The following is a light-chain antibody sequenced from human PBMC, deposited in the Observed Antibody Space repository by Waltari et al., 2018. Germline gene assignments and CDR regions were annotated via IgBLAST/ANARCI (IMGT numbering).Light chain of an antibody. CDR3: HQYSRSPYT. Sequence: DIVLTQSPGSLSLSPGDSATLSCRASQPVSSSYLAWYQQRPGQAPRLLIYGVSSRATGIPDRFSGSGSGTDFTLIISRLEPEDFAVYYCHQYSRSPYTFGQGTKLEIK. V-gene: IGKV3-20*01. J-gene: IGKJ2*01. CDR2: GVS. CDR1: QPVSSSY.